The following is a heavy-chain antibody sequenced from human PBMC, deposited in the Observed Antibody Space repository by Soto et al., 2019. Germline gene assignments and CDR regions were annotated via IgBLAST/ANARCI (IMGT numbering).Heavy chain of an antibody. Sequence: GALRLSCAASGFTFSSYSMNWVRQAPGKGLEWVSSISSSSSYIYYADSVKGRFTISRDNAKNSLYLQMNSLRAEDTAVYYCARVYSSSPDVDYWGQGTLVTVSS. V-gene: IGHV3-21*01. D-gene: IGHD6-6*01. CDR3: ARVYSSSPDVDY. J-gene: IGHJ4*02. CDR1: GFTFSSYS. CDR2: ISSSSSYI.